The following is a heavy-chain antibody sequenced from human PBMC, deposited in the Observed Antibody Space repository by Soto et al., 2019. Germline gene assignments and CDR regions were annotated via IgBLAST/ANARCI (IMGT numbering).Heavy chain of an antibody. CDR2: IYHSGST. CDR3: ARADITASGPFDY. CDR1: GGSISSGGYS. Sequence: SETLSLTCAVSGGSISSGGYSWSWIRQPPGKDLEWIGYIYHSGSTYYNPSLKSRVTISVDRSKNQFSLKLGSVTAADTAVYFCARADITASGPFDYWGHGTLVTVSS. V-gene: IGHV4-30-2*01. D-gene: IGHD3-3*01. J-gene: IGHJ4*01.